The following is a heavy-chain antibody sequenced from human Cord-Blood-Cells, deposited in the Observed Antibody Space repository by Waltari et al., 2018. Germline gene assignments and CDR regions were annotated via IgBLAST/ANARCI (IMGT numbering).Heavy chain of an antibody. CDR3: ARDPIAAAGDY. CDR1: GFTFSSYA. V-gene: IGHV3-30*04. CDR2: KSYDGSNK. Sequence: QVQLVESGGGVVQPGRSLRLSCAASGFTFSSYAMHWVRQAPGQGLEWVAVKSYDGSNKYYADSVKGRVTISRDNSKNTLYLQMNSLRAEDTAVYYCARDPIAAAGDYWGQGTLVTVSS. J-gene: IGHJ4*02. D-gene: IGHD6-13*01.